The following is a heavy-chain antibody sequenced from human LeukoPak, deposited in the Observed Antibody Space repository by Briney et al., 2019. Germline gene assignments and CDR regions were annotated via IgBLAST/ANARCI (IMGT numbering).Heavy chain of an antibody. D-gene: IGHD5-24*01. CDR2: IIPIFRTA. CDR3: ARDHVERANYYYYYMDV. CDR1: GGTFSSHV. V-gene: IGHV1-69*06. J-gene: IGHJ6*03. Sequence: ASVKVSCKASGGTFSSHVFSWVRQAPGQGLEWMGGIIPIFRTANYAQKFQGRLTITADKSTSTAYMELSSLRSDDTAVYYCARDHVERANYYYYYMDVWGKGTTVTVSS.